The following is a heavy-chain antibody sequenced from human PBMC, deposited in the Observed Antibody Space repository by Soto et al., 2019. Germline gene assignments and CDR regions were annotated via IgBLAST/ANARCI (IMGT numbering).Heavy chain of an antibody. CDR1: GFTCSYYA. D-gene: IGHD6-19*01. CDR3: AKQAGYSSDPFDY. Sequence: EVQLLESGGGLVQPGGSLRLSCAASGFTCSYYAMSWVRQTPGTGLEWVSGISGGGATTYYAASVKGRFTISRDNYKNTLYLQINSLRAEDTAIYQCAKQAGYSSDPFDYWGQGTLVTVSS. J-gene: IGHJ4*02. V-gene: IGHV3-23*01. CDR2: ISGGGATT.